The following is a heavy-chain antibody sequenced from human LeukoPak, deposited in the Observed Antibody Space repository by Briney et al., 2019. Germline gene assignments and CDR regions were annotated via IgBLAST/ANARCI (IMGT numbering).Heavy chain of an antibody. CDR2: IYSGGST. J-gene: IGHJ4*02. Sequence: GGSLRLSCAASGFTGSSNYMICVRQAPGKGREGVSVIYSGGSTYYEDSVKGRFTISRDNSKNTLYLQMNSLRAEDTAVYYCARRSETYGSGSYYPLEVDYWGQGTLVTVSS. V-gene: IGHV3-66*02. D-gene: IGHD3-10*01. CDR3: ARRSETYGSGSYYPLEVDY. CDR1: GFTGSSNY.